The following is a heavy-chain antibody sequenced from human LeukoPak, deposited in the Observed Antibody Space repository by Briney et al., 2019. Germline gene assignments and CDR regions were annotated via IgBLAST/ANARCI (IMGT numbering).Heavy chain of an antibody. Sequence: GRSLRLSCVGSGFTFSNAMHWVRQAPGKGLEWVTIISYDARNKYFADSVNGRFTVSRDNSKNTVYLQMNSLRVDDTAVYFCAGFWGSHRLEYWGQGTPVIVSS. D-gene: IGHD3-16*01. J-gene: IGHJ4*02. CDR2: ISYDARNK. V-gene: IGHV3-30*04. CDR1: GFTFSNA. CDR3: AGFWGSHRLEY.